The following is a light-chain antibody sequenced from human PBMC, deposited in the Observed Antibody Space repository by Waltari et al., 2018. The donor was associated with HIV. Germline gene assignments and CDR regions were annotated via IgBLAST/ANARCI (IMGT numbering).Light chain of an antibody. CDR2: DAM. J-gene: IGLJ1*01. CDR3: CSSAGRYTFV. V-gene: IGLV2-11*01. CDR1: SSVVGSYNY. Sequence: QSALSQPRSVSGSPGPSITITCTGTSSVVGSYNYVSWYQHNPGQAPKLMIYDAMKRPSGVPDRFSGSKSGNTASLTISGLQVEDEADYYCCSSAGRYTFVFGTGTKVTVL.